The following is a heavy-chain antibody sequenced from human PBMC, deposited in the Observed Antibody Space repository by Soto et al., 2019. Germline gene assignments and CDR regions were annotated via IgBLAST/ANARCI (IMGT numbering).Heavy chain of an antibody. CDR2: IYHSGST. CDR1: GGSISSGGYS. V-gene: IGHV4-30-2*01. CDR3: ASTYGDYGMDV. J-gene: IGHJ6*02. Sequence: TLSLTCAVSGGSISSGGYSWSWIRQPPGKGLEWIGYIYHSGSTYYNPSLKSRVTISVDRSKNQFSLKLSSVTAADTAVYYCASTYGDYGMDVWGQGTTVTVSS. D-gene: IGHD4-17*01.